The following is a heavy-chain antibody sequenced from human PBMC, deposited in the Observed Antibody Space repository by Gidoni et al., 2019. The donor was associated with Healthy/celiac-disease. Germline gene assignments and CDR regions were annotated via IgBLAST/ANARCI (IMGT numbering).Heavy chain of an antibody. CDR3: ARGGVPAATSGYYYYGMDV. CDR2: INSYGRST. V-gene: IGHV3-74*01. D-gene: IGHD2-2*01. J-gene: IGHJ6*02. Sequence: EVQLVESGGALVQPGGSLRLSCAASGFPFSSYWLHWVRQAPGQGLVWVSRINSYGRSTSYADSVKGRFTISRDNAKNTLYLQMNSLRADDTAVYYCARGGVPAATSGYYYYGMDVWGQGTTVTVSS. CDR1: GFPFSSYW.